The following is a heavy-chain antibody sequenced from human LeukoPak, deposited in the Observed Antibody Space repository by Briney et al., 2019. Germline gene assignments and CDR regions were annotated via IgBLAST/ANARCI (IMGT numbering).Heavy chain of an antibody. Sequence: SETLSLTCTVSGGSVSSGSYYWSWIRQPPGKGLEWIGYIYYSGSTNYNPSLKSRVTISVDTSKNQFSLKLSSVTAADTAVYYCARGLGYWGQGTLVTVSS. D-gene: IGHD7-27*01. J-gene: IGHJ4*02. CDR2: IYYSGST. V-gene: IGHV4-61*01. CDR1: GGSVSSGSYY. CDR3: ARGLGY.